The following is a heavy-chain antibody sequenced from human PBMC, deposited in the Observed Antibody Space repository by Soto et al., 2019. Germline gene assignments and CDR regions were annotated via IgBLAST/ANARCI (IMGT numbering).Heavy chain of an antibody. CDR2: ISWDGGST. V-gene: IGHV3-43D*03. CDR1: GFTFDDYA. D-gene: IGHD3-3*01. Sequence: GGSLRLSCAASGFTFDDYAMHWVRQAPGKGLEWVSLISWDGGSTYYADSVKGRFTISRDNSKNSLYLQMNSLRAEDTDLYYCGKDMSLGDFWSGRRYSYYGMDVWGQGTTVTVSS. J-gene: IGHJ6*02. CDR3: GKDMSLGDFWSGRRYSYYGMDV.